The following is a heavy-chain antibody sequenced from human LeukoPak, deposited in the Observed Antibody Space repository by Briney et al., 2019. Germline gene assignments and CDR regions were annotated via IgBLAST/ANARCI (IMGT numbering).Heavy chain of an antibody. CDR2: IKQDGSEK. J-gene: IGHJ5*02. Sequence: GGSLRLSCAASGFTISGYWMTWVRQAPGKGLEWVANIKQDGSEKTYVDSVKGRFIISRDNAKNSIYLQMNSLRVEDTAMYYCARDGGTDWYDPWGQGTLVTVSS. D-gene: IGHD3-16*01. CDR1: GFTISGYW. CDR3: ARDGGTDWYDP. V-gene: IGHV3-7*01.